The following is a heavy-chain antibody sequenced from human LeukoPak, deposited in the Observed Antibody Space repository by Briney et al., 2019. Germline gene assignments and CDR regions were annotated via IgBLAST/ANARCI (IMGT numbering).Heavy chain of an antibody. CDR1: GFNFKNYG. J-gene: IGHJ4*02. Sequence: GGSLRLSCAASGFNFKNYGMQWVRQAPGKGLEWVSVVAHDGTVTHHADSVKGRFSISRDNSKNTLSPQMNSLRTEDTAVYFCAKERSERKATTFDYWGQGTLVTVSS. D-gene: IGHD5-12*01. CDR3: AKERSERKATTFDY. CDR2: VAHDGTVT. V-gene: IGHV3-30*18.